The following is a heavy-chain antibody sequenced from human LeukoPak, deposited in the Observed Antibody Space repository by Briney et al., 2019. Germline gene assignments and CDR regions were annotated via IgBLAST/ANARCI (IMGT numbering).Heavy chain of an antibody. D-gene: IGHD1-14*01. CDR2: IKQDGSEM. Sequence: GGSLRLSCAASGFTFSNSWMSWVRQAPGMGPEFVANIKQDGSEMYYVDSVKGRFTISRDNAKNSLYLQMNSLRVEDTAVYYCASGNHFDYWGQGTLVTVSS. CDR1: GFTFSNSW. V-gene: IGHV3-7*01. J-gene: IGHJ4*02. CDR3: ASGNHFDY.